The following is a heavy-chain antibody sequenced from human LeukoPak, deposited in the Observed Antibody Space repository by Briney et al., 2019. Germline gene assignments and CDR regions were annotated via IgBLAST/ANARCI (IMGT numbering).Heavy chain of an antibody. CDR1: GFTSGIYA. CDR3: AKDLRGVAYCGGDCYQGDAFDI. Sequence: PGGSLRLSCAASGFTSGIYAVSWVRQAPGKGLEWVSAFSGGGDSYYADSVKGRFTISRDNSKNTLYLQMNSLRAEDTAVYYCAKDLRGVAYCGGDCYQGDAFDIWGQGTMVTVSS. D-gene: IGHD2-21*02. J-gene: IGHJ3*02. CDR2: FSGGGDS. V-gene: IGHV3-23*01.